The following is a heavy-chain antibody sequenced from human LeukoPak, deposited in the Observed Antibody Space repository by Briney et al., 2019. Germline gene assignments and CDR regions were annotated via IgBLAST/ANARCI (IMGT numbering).Heavy chain of an antibody. Sequence: PGGSLRLSCAASGFTFSSYWMHWVRQAPGKGLVWVPHINGDGSRISYADSVKGRFTISRDNAKNTLYLQMNSLRAEDTAVYYCVYQESGNLHWGQGTLVTVSS. V-gene: IGHV3-74*01. D-gene: IGHD2-8*01. CDR1: GFTFSSYW. J-gene: IGHJ4*02. CDR2: INGDGSRI. CDR3: VYQESGNLH.